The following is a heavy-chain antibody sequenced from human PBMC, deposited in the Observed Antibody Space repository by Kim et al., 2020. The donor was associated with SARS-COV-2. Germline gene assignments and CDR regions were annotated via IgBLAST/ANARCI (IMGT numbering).Heavy chain of an antibody. D-gene: IGHD2-2*01. J-gene: IGHJ6*02. CDR1: GFTFSSYA. CDR2: ISYDGSNK. CDR3: ARDSYCSSTSCYLDYGMDV. V-gene: IGHV3-30-3*01. Sequence: GGSLRLSCAASGFTFSSYAMHWVRQAPGKGLEWVAVISYDGSNKYYADSVKGRFTISRDNSKNTLYLQMNSLRAEDTAVYYCARDSYCSSTSCYLDYGMDVWGQGTTVTVSS.